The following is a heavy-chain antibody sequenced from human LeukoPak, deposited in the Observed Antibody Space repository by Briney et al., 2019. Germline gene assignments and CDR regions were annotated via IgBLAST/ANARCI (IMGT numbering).Heavy chain of an antibody. CDR3: ARSTESAADY. J-gene: IGHJ4*02. CDR2: IYYSGST. V-gene: IGHV4-59*08. D-gene: IGHD6-13*01. Sequence: SETLSLTCTVSGGSISSYYWSWIRQPPGKGLEWIGYIYYSGSTNYNPSLKSRVTISVDTSKNQFSLKLSSVTAADTAVYYCARSTESAADYWGQGTLVTVSS. CDR1: GGSISSYY.